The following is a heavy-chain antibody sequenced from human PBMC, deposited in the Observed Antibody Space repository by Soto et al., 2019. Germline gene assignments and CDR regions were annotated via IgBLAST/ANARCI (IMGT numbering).Heavy chain of an antibody. V-gene: IGHV4-30-4*01. CDR1: GGSVSSGDYY. D-gene: IGHD6-13*01. J-gene: IGHJ4*02. CDR2: IYYSGNT. CDR3: ARGRAYSSPPSDY. Sequence: SSETLSLTCTVSGGSVSSGDYYGNWIRQPPGKGLEWFGYIYYSGNTYYNPSLKSRVTISIDTSNNQISLKLSSVTAADTAVYYWARGRAYSSPPSDYWGQGTLVTVSS.